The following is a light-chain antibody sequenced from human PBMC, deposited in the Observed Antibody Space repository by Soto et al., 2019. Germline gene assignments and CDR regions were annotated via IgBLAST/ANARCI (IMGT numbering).Light chain of an antibody. CDR3: QQRSNWPPWT. V-gene: IGKV3-11*01. CDR1: QSVSSN. CDR2: GAS. Sequence: EIVLTQSPATLSVSPGERATLSCRASQSVSSNLAWYQQKPGQAPRLLIYGASIRATGIPARFSGSGSGTDFTLTISSLEPEDFAVYYCQQRSNWPPWTFGQGTKVDIK. J-gene: IGKJ1*01.